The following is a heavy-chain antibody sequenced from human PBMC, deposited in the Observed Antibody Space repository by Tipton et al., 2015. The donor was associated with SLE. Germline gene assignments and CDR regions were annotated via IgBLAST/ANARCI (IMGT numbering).Heavy chain of an antibody. J-gene: IGHJ3*02. CDR1: GFTFEDYA. D-gene: IGHD2-2*01. Sequence: RSLRLSCAASGFTFEDYAMHWVRQAPGKGLEWVSGISWNSGSIGYADSVKGRFTISRDNAKNSLYLQMNSLRAEDTALYYCCQLLGDAFDIWGQGTMVTVSS. CDR3: CQLLGDAFDI. V-gene: IGHV3-9*01. CDR2: ISWNSGSI.